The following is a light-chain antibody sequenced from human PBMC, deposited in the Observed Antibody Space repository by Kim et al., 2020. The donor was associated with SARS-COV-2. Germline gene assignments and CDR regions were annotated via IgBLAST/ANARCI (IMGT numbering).Light chain of an antibody. CDR1: QSVNSN. J-gene: IGKJ4*01. Sequence: SVSTGERATRSCRASQSVNSNLAWYQQLPGQAPRLLIYGASTRATGIAARFSGSGSGTEFTLTISSLQSEDFALYYCQQYDNMPLTFGGGTKLEI. V-gene: IGKV3-15*01. CDR3: QQYDNMPLT. CDR2: GAS.